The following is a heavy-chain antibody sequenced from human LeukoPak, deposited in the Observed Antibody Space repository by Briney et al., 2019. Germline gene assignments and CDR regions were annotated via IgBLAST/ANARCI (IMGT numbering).Heavy chain of an antibody. J-gene: IGHJ6*02. D-gene: IGHD2-15*01. V-gene: IGHV1-18*01. CDR3: ARDLGWRHYYCYGMDV. CDR2: ISAHNGDT. CDR1: GYTFISYG. Sequence: GASVKVPCKASGYTFISYGISWLGQAPAKGREWMEWISAHNGDTNYAQKPQGRVTMTTDTSTSTAYMELRSLRSDDTAVYYCARDLGWRHYYCYGMDVWGQGTRVTGSS.